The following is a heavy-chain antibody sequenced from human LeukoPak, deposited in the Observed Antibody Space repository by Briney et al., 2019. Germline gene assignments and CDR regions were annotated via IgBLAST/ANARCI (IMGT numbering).Heavy chain of an antibody. D-gene: IGHD3-22*01. J-gene: IGHJ4*02. CDR2: IYPGDSDT. CDR1: GYSFTSYW. Sequence: GESLKISCKGSGYSFTSYWIGWVRQMPGKGLEWMGIIYPGDSDTRYSPSFQGQVTISADKSISTAYLQWSSLKASDTAMYYCARPPSYYYDSSGSPEVDYWGQGTLVTVSS. CDR3: ARPPSYYYDSSGSPEVDY. V-gene: IGHV5-51*01.